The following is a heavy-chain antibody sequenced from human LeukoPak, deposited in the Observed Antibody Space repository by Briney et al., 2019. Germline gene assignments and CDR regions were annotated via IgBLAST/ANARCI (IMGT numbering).Heavy chain of an antibody. J-gene: IGHJ4*02. CDR2: ISYDGSNK. D-gene: IGHD1-26*01. CDR3: ASIWDSGSYYPDY. V-gene: IGHV3-30*03. CDR1: GFTFSSYG. Sequence: PGGSLRLSCAASGFTFSSYGMHWVRQAPGKGLEWVAVISYDGSNKYYADSVKGRFTISRDNSKNTLYLQMNSLRAEDTAVYYCASIWDSGSYYPDYWGQGTLVTVSS.